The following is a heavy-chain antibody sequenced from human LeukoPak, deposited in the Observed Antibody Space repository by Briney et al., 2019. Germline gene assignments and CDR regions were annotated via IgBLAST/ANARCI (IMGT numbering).Heavy chain of an antibody. J-gene: IGHJ4*02. CDR3: AANLGLAVAGITY. CDR2: IIPIFGTA. Sequence: SVKVSCKASGGTFSSYAISWVRQAPGQGLEWTGGIIPIFGTANYAQKSQGRVTITTDESTSTAYMELSSLRSEDTAVYYCAANLGLAVAGITYWGQGTLVTVSS. CDR1: GGTFSSYA. V-gene: IGHV1-69*05. D-gene: IGHD6-19*01.